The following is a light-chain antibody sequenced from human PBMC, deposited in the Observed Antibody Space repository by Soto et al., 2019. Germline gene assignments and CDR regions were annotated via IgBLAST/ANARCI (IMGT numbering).Light chain of an antibody. V-gene: IGLV2-11*01. J-gene: IGLJ1*01. CDR1: SSDVGNYNY. CDR2: DVI. CDR3: CSYAGSYTYV. Sequence: QSALTQPRSVSGSPGQSVTISCTGTSSDVGNYNYVSWYQQHPGKAPKPMIYDVIKRPSGVPDRLSGSKSGITASLTISGLQAEDEADYYCCSYAGSYTYVFGTGTKVTVL.